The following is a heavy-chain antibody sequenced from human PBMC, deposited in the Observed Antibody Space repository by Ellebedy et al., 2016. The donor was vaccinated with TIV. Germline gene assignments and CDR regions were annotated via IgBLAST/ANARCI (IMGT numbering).Heavy chain of an antibody. J-gene: IGHJ2*01. CDR3: ARHSNPSLGDALGGPFYWYFDL. D-gene: IGHD3-16*01. CDR1: DHSLSSDYC. Sequence: MPGGSLRLSCTVSDHSLSSDYCWGWIRQPPGKGPEWLGLSHRGSTHYSPSLEIRVTMSLDTSKNQFSLKLSSVTAADTAVYYCARHSNPSLGDALGGPFYWYFDLWGRGTLVTVSS. CDR2: SHRGST. V-gene: IGHV4-38-2*02.